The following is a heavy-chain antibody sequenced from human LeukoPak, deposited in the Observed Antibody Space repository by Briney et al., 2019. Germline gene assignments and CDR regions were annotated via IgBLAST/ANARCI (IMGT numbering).Heavy chain of an antibody. V-gene: IGHV3-9*01. D-gene: IGHD1-26*01. CDR3: AKHMRATNTYSFFGLDV. CDR1: GFTFKDYG. J-gene: IGHJ6*02. Sequence: GGSLRLSCAATGFTFKDYGMHWVRQPPGKGREWVSSINWNGGGTDYADSVKGRFTISRDNAKNSLYLQLSSLRPEDTALYYCAKHMRATNTYSFFGLDVWGQGTTVTVSS. CDR2: INWNGGGT.